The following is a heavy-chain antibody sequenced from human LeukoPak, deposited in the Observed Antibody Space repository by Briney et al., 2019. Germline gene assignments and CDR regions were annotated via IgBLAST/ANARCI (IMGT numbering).Heavy chain of an antibody. CDR3: ARVGSGYDFFDY. CDR1: GGAISGYY. Sequence: SETLSLTCTVPGGAISGYYWSWIRQPAGKGLEWLGHVYSSGSNKYNLSLESRVTISVDTSKNQFFLKLNFVTAADTAVYYCARVGSGYDFFDYWGQGTLVTVSS. CDR2: VYSSGSN. V-gene: IGHV4-4*07. J-gene: IGHJ4*02. D-gene: IGHD3/OR15-3a*01.